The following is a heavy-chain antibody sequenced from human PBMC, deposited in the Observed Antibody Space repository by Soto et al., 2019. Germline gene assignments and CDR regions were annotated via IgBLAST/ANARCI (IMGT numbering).Heavy chain of an antibody. D-gene: IGHD2-15*01. CDR1: GGSVSSSSYY. CDR2: VYYSGST. CDR3: ASQYCSGGSCYSGDNAEYFQH. Sequence: SETLSLTCTVSGGSVSSSSYYWGWVRQPPGKGLEWIGSVYYSGSTYYNPSLESRVTISVDKSKNQFSLKLMSLSAADTAVYYCASQYCSGGSCYSGDNAEYFQHWGQGTLVTVSS. V-gene: IGHV4-39*07. J-gene: IGHJ1*01.